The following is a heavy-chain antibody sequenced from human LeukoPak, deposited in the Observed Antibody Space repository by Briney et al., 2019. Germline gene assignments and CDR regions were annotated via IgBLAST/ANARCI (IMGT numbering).Heavy chain of an antibody. CDR1: GFTFSTYS. CDR2: ISSSSTTI. CDR3: ARDSYSKNDY. Sequence: GGSLRLSCAASGFTFSTYSMTWVRQAPGKGLEWVSYISSSSTTIYYGGSVKGRFTISRDNAKNSLYLQMNSLRAEDTAVYYCARDSYSKNDYWGQGTLVTVSS. D-gene: IGHD4-11*01. J-gene: IGHJ4*02. V-gene: IGHV3-48*01.